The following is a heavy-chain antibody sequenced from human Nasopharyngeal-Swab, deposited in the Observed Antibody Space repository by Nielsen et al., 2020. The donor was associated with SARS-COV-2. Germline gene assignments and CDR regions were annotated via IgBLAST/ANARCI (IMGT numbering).Heavy chain of an antibody. J-gene: IGHJ4*02. CDR2: IIPNFGTA. V-gene: IGHV1-69*01. D-gene: IGHD3-22*01. CDR3: ARGLAGSIAGAYYYDSSGYYYFYYFDY. Sequence: WVRQAPGQGLEWMGGIIPNFGTANYAQKFQGRVTITADESTSTAYMELSSLRSEDTAVYYCARGLAGSIAGAYYYDSSGYYYFYYFDYWGQGTLVTVSS.